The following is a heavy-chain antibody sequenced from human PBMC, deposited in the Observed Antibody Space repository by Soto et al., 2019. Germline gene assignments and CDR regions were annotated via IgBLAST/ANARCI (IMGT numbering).Heavy chain of an antibody. J-gene: IGHJ4*02. D-gene: IGHD2-21*02. CDR2: IIPILGIA. Sequence: QVQLVQSGAEVKKPGSSVKVSCKASGGTFSSYTISWVRQAPGQGLEWMGRIIPILGIANYAQKFQGRVTITXXKXRXXAYMELSSLRSEDTAVYYCARDLFAYCGGDCYFSYWGQGTLVTVSS. V-gene: IGHV1-69*08. CDR1: GGTFSSYT. CDR3: ARDLFAYCGGDCYFSY.